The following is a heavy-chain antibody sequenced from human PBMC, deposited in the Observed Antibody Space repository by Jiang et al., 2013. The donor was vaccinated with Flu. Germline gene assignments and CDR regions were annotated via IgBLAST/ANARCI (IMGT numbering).Heavy chain of an antibody. CDR1: GGSISSYNW. CDR2: IYRSGST. D-gene: IGHD3-22*01. J-gene: IGHJ5*02. Sequence: TCSGLVKPSGTLSLTCAVSGGSISSYNWWSWVRQSPGKGLEWIGEIYRSGSTTYNSSLRRRVTISMDKSKNEFSLELRSVTAADTAVYYCARAVPRDSSGYNFGRFDPWGQGSLVIVSA. CDR3: ARAVPRDSSGYNFGRFDP. V-gene: IGHV4-4*02.